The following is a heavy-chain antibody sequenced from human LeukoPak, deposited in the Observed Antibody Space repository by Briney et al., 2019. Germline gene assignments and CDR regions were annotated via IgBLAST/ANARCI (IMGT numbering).Heavy chain of an antibody. CDR1: GGSISSGSYY. Sequence: PSETLSLTCTVSGGSISSGSYYWSWIRQPAGKGLEWIGRIYTSGSTNYNPSLKSRVTIPVDTSKNQFSLKLSSVTAADTAVYYCARYSGYGNNWFDPWGQGTLVTVSS. CDR3: ARYSGYGNNWFDP. CDR2: IYTSGST. J-gene: IGHJ5*02. D-gene: IGHD5-12*01. V-gene: IGHV4-61*02.